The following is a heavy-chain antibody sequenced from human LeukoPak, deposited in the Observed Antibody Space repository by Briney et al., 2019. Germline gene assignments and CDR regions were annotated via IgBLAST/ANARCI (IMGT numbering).Heavy chain of an antibody. CDR2: IGSKPDGGTT. V-gene: IGHV3-15*04. Sequence: GGSLRLSCAASGFTFTNAWMNWVRQAPGMGLEWVGRIGSKPDGGTTDYAAPVKGRFTISRDDSKNTLYLQMNSLKTEDTAVYYCTAWAPGAILDYWGQGTLVTVSS. D-gene: IGHD2-2*01. J-gene: IGHJ4*02. CDR1: GFTFTNAW. CDR3: TAWAPGAILDY.